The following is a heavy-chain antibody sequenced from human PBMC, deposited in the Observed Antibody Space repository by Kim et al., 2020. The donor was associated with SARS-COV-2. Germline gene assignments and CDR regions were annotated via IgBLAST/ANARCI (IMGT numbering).Heavy chain of an antibody. CDR1: GGSISSYY. Sequence: SETLSLTCTVSGGSISSYYWSWIRQPPGKGLEWIGYIYYSGSTNYNPSLKSRVTISVDTSKNQFSLKLSSVTAADTAVYYCARQGGSHNWNYGWFDPWGQGTLVTVSS. D-gene: IGHD1-7*01. J-gene: IGHJ5*02. CDR2: IYYSGST. CDR3: ARQGGSHNWNYGWFDP. V-gene: IGHV4-59*08.